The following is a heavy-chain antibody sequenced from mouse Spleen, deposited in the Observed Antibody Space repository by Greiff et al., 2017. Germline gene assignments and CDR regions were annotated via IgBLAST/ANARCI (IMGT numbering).Heavy chain of an antibody. J-gene: IGHJ2*01. CDR2: INYDGSST. V-gene: IGHV5-16*01. Sequence: EVKLMESEGGLVQPGSSMKLSCTASGFTFSDYYMAWVRQVPEKGLEWVANINYDGSSTYYLDSLKSRFIISRDNAKNILYLQMSSLKSEDTATYYCARVLSYYFDYWGQGTTLTVSS. CDR3: ARVLSYYFDY. CDR1: GFTFSDYY. D-gene: IGHD2-3*01.